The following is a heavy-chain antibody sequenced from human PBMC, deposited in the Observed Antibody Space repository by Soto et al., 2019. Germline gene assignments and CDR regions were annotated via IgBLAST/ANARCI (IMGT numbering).Heavy chain of an antibody. CDR1: GFTFSNYG. Sequence: PGGSLRLSCAASGFTFSNYGMNWVRQAPGKGLEWVSGISTNGDTANYADSVKGRFTISRDNSKNTLYLQMNSLRAEDTAVYYCAKGLQVVTSYYFDYWGQGTLVTVSS. J-gene: IGHJ4*02. V-gene: IGHV3-23*01. D-gene: IGHD2-21*02. CDR3: AKGLQVVTSYYFDY. CDR2: ISTNGDTA.